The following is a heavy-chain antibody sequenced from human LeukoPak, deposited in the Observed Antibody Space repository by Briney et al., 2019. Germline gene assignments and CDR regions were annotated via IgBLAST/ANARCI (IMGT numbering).Heavy chain of an antibody. J-gene: IGHJ4*02. CDR3: ARDYDYVWGSYRVLGY. CDR2: ISAYNGNT. V-gene: IGHV1-18*01. CDR1: GYTFTSYG. Sequence: GASVTVSCKASGYTFTSYGISWVRQAPGQGLEWMGWISAYNGNTNYAKKLQGRVTMTTDTSTSTAYMELRSLRSDDTAVYYCARDYDYVWGSYRVLGYWGQGTLVTVSS. D-gene: IGHD3-16*02.